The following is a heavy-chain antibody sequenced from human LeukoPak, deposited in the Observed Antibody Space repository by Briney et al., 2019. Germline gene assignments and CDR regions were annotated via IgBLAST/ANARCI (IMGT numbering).Heavy chain of an antibody. D-gene: IGHD4-17*01. Sequence: ASVKVSCKASGGTFTSYDINWVRQATGQGLEWMGWMNPNSGNTGYAQKFQGRVTMTRNTSISTAYMELSSLRSEDTAVYYCARGKYGDYYYYYYYMDVWGKGTTVTISS. V-gene: IGHV1-8*01. CDR3: ARGKYGDYYYYYYYMDV. J-gene: IGHJ6*03. CDR2: MNPNSGNT. CDR1: GGTFTSYD.